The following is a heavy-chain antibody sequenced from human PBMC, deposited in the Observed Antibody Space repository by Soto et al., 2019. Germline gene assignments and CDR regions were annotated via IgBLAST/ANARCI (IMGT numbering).Heavy chain of an antibody. V-gene: IGHV5-10-1*01. CDR2: VDPTDSYS. J-gene: IGHJ6*02. D-gene: IGHD3-10*01. CDR1: GYSFTNYW. CDR3: ARDSYHTSGNYFNYYSYALDV. Sequence: GESLKISCKGSGYSFTNYWITWVRQMPGKGLEWLGRVDPTDSYSNYSPSFQGHVTISADKSISTAYLQWSSLKASDTAMYYCARDSYHTSGNYFNYYSYALDVWGQGTTVTVSS.